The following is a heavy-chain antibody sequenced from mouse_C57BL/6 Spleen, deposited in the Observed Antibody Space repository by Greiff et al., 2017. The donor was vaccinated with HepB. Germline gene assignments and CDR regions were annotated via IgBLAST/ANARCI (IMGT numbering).Heavy chain of an antibody. J-gene: IGHJ3*01. CDR2: IYPRSGNT. CDR1: GYTFISYG. Sequence: VQLQQSGAELARPGASVKLSCTASGYTFISYGISWVKQRTGQGLEWIGEIYPRSGNTYYNERFKGKATLTADKSSSTANMELRSLTSEDSAVYFCARRDGNYLSGLAYWGQGTLVTVSA. V-gene: IGHV1-81*01. D-gene: IGHD2-1*01. CDR3: ARRDGNYLSGLAY.